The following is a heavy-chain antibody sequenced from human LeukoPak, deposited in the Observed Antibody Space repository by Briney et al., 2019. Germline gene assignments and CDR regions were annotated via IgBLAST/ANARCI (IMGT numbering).Heavy chain of an antibody. Sequence: SETLSLTCAVYGGSFSGYYWSWIRQPPGKGLEWIGYIYYSGSTNYNPSLKSRVTISVDTSKNQFSLKLSSVTAADTAVYYCARGYGLGIAAAGGPYWYFDLWGRGTLVTVSS. J-gene: IGHJ2*01. CDR3: ARGYGLGIAAAGGPYWYFDL. CDR1: GGSFSGYY. D-gene: IGHD6-13*01. V-gene: IGHV4-59*01. CDR2: IYYSGST.